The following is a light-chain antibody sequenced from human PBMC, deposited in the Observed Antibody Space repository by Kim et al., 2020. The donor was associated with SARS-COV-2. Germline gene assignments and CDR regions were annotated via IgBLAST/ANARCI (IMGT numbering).Light chain of an antibody. CDR3: QVWDSSDDHRVI. CDR1: GIGSKS. V-gene: IGLV3-21*04. CDR2: YDS. Sequence: PGKTARIPCGGTGIGSKSVHWYDRKPGQAPVLVISYDSVRPSGIPERFSGSNSGNTATVTISRVEGGDEADYYCQVWDSSDDHRVIFGGGTKLTVL. J-gene: IGLJ2*01.